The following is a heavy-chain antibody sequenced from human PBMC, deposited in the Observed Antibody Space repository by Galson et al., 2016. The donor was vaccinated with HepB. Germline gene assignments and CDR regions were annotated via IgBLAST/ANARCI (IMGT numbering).Heavy chain of an antibody. CDR3: AKDLDPYDSGGFYYTDY. J-gene: IGHJ4*02. CDR2: ISGSGANT. Sequence: SLRLSCAASGFTFSTYAMSXVRQAPGKGLEWXSGISGSGANTYYADSVXXGFTISRDNSKNTLYLQMNGLRAEDTAVYYCAKDLDPYDSGGFYYTDYWGQGTLVTVSS. V-gene: IGHV3-23*01. D-gene: IGHD3-22*01. CDR1: GFTFSTYA.